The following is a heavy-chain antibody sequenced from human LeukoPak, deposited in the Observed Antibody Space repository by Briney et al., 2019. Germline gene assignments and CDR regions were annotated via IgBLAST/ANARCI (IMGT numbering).Heavy chain of an antibody. CDR3: ARVTDAFDI. CDR2: INHSGST. CDR1: GGSFSGYY. Sequence: SETLSLTCAVYGGSFSGYYWSWIRQPPGKGLEWIGEINHSGSTNYNPSLKSRVTISVDTSKNQFSLRLSSVTAADTAVYYCARVTDAFDIWGQGTMVTVSS. V-gene: IGHV4-34*01. J-gene: IGHJ3*02.